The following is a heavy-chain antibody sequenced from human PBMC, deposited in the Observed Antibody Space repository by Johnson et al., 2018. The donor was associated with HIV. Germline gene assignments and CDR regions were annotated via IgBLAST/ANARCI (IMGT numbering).Heavy chain of an antibody. D-gene: IGHD2/OR15-2a*01. V-gene: IGHV3-30-3*01. Sequence: QVKLVESGGGVVQPGRSLRLSCAASGFTFSSYAMHWVRQAPGKGLEWVAVISYDGSNKYYADSVKGRFTISRDNSKNTLYLQMNSLRAEDTAVYYCARETRLLNAFDIWGQGTMVTVSS. CDR2: ISYDGSNK. J-gene: IGHJ3*02. CDR1: GFTFSSYA. CDR3: ARETRLLNAFDI.